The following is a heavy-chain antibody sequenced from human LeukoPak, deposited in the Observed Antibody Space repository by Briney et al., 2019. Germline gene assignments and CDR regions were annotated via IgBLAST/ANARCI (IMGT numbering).Heavy chain of an antibody. D-gene: IGHD3-22*01. V-gene: IGHV1-69*01. CDR2: IIPIFGTA. J-gene: IGHJ4*02. CDR1: GGTFSSYA. CDR3: ARIFVLDSSGYVDY. Sequence: GASVKVSCKASGGTFSSYAISWVRQAPGQGLEWMGGIIPIFGTANYAQKFQGRVTITADESTSTAYMELSSLRSDDTAVYYCARIFVLDSSGYVDYWGQGTLVTVSS.